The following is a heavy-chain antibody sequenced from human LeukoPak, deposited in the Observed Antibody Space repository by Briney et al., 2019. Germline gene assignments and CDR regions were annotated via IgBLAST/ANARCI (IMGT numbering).Heavy chain of an antibody. CDR1: GFTVSSSY. D-gene: IGHD3-9*01. Sequence: PGGSLRLSCAASGFTVSSSYMSWVRQAPGKGLEWVSAISGSGGSTYYADSVKGRFTISRDNSKNTLYLQMNSLRAEDTAVYYCAKLPDQYFDWLPTDYWGQGTLVTVSS. CDR3: AKLPDQYFDWLPTDY. CDR2: ISGSGGST. V-gene: IGHV3-23*01. J-gene: IGHJ4*02.